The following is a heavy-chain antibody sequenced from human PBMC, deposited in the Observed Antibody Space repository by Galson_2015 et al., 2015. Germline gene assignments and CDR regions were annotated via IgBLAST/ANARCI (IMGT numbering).Heavy chain of an antibody. CDR1: GFSLSTSGMC. J-gene: IGHJ6*03. V-gene: IGHV2-70*01. CDR2: IDWDDDK. D-gene: IGHD4-11*01. Sequence: PALVKPTQTLTLTCTFSGFSLSTSGMCVSWIRQPPGKALEWLALIDWDDDKYYSTSLKTRLTISKDTSKNQVVLTMTNMDPVDTATYYCARMYSNYYYYYMDVWGKGTTVTVSS. CDR3: ARMYSNYYYYYMDV.